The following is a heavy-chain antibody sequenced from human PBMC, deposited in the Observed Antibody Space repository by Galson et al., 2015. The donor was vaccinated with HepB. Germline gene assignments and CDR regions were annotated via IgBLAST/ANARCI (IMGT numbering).Heavy chain of an antibody. Sequence: SVKVSCKVSGYTLTELSMHWVRQAPGKGLEWMGGFDPEDGETIYAQKFQGRVTMTEDTSTGTAYMELSSLRSEDTAVYYCATVGPCGGDCEDAFDIWGQGTMVTVSS. CDR3: ATVGPCGGDCEDAFDI. J-gene: IGHJ3*02. D-gene: IGHD2-21*02. V-gene: IGHV1-24*01. CDR1: GYTLTELS. CDR2: FDPEDGET.